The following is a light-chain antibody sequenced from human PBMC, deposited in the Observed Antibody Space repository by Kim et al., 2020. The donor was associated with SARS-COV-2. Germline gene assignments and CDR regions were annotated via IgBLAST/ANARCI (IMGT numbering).Light chain of an antibody. J-gene: IGKJ1*01. V-gene: IGKV4-1*01. CDR1: QSVLYSSNNKYY. CDR3: QQYYDTPPT. Sequence: ATINWTSSQSVLYSSNNKYYRAWYQQRPGQPPKLLLFGASTRQSGVPARFSVSWSGADFTLTISSLQAEDVAVYYCQQYYDTPPTFGQGTKVEIK. CDR2: GAS.